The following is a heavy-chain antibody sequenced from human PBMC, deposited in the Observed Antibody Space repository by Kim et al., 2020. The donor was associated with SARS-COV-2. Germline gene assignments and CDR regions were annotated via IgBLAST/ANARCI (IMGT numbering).Heavy chain of an antibody. CDR2: IFYDGSNT. CDR1: GLTFSHYG. V-gene: IGHV3-33*01. D-gene: IGHD4-4*01. Sequence: GGSLRLSCVVSGLTFSHYGMHWVRQAPGKGLEWVAFIFYDGSNTYYADSVKGRFTISRDSSKNTLYLQMNSLRAEDTALYYCASDLSNKYFDYWGHGTL. CDR3: ASDLSNKYFDY. J-gene: IGHJ4*01.